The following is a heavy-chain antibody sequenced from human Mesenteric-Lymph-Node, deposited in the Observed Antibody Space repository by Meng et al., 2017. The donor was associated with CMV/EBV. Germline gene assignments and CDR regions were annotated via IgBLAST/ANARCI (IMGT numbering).Heavy chain of an antibody. CDR2: IIPILGIA. CDR3: ARVYCSSTSCYRPYYYYGMDV. J-gene: IGHJ6*02. CDR1: GGTFSSYA. Sequence: SVKVSCKASGGTFSSYAISWVRQAPGQGLEWMGGIIPILGIANYAQKFQGRVTITADKSTSTAYMELSSLRSEDTAVYYCARVYCSSTSCYRPYYYYGMDVWGQGTTVTVSS. V-gene: IGHV1-69*10. D-gene: IGHD2-2*01.